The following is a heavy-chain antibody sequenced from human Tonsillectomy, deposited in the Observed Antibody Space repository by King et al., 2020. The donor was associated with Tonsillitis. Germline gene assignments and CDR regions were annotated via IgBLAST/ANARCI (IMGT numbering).Heavy chain of an antibody. Sequence: VQLVESGGGVVQPGRSLRLSCAASGFTFSSYAMHWVRQAPGKGLEWVAVISYDGSNKYYADSVKGRFTISRDNSKNTLYLQMNSLRAEDTAVYYCARDGITGTTGGIYYYYGMDVWGQGTTVTVSS. CDR3: ARDGITGTTGGIYYYYGMDV. CDR1: GFTFSSYA. J-gene: IGHJ6*02. V-gene: IGHV3-30-3*01. CDR2: ISYDGSNK. D-gene: IGHD1-7*01.